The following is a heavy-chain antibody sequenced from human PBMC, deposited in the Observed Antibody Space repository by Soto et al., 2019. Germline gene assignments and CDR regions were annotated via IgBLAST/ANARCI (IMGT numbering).Heavy chain of an antibody. D-gene: IGHD5-18*01. J-gene: IGHJ4*02. V-gene: IGHV4-31*03. CDR1: GGSISSGGYY. CDR2: IYYSGST. Sequence: SETLSLTCTVSGGSISSGGYYWSWIRQHPGKGLEWIGYIYYSGSTYYNPSLKSRVTISVDTSKNQFSLKLSSVTAADTAVYYCANTIQGPRYPPNGVKFDYWGQGTLVTVSS. CDR3: ANTIQGPRYPPNGVKFDY.